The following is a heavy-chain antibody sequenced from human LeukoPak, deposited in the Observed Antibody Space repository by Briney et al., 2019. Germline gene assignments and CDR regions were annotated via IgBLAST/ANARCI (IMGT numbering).Heavy chain of an antibody. Sequence: GGSLRLSCAASGFTFSSYAMNWVRQAPGKGLEWVSYISSSSRSIFYADSVKGRFTISRDNAKNSLYLQMNSPRAEDTAVYYCARESVFEENYQYYMDVWGKGTTVAVSS. V-gene: IGHV3-48*01. J-gene: IGHJ6*03. CDR3: ARESVFEENYQYYMDV. CDR2: ISSSSRSI. D-gene: IGHD3-3*01. CDR1: GFTFSSYA.